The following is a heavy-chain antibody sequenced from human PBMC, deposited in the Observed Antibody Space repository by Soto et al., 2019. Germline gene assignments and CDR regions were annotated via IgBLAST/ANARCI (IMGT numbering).Heavy chain of an antibody. D-gene: IGHD3-22*01. V-gene: IGHV3-23*01. CDR1: ELTLSNHA. CDR2: ISYGGGTT. J-gene: IGHJ4*02. CDR3: ARDYYKYYDSSGYYRSPAY. Sequence: GGSLGLPCAAAELTLSNHASSWVRQAPGKGLDWVSAISYGGGTTYYADSVKGRFTISRDNSRNTLFLQMNSLRAEDTAVYYCARDYYKYYDSSGYYRSPAYWGQGTLVTVSS.